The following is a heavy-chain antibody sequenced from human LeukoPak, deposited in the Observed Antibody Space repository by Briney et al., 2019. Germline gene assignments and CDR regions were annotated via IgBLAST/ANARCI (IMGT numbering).Heavy chain of an antibody. CDR1: GGTFSSYA. D-gene: IGHD3-10*01. Sequence: ASVKVSCKASGGTFSSYAINWVRQAPGQGLEWMGGIIPIFGTANYAQKFQGRVTITADESTSTAYMELSSLRSEDTAVYYCARGRVTGITMVRGAMDVWGKGTTVTISS. J-gene: IGHJ6*04. CDR3: ARGRVTGITMVRGAMDV. V-gene: IGHV1-69*13. CDR2: IIPIFGTA.